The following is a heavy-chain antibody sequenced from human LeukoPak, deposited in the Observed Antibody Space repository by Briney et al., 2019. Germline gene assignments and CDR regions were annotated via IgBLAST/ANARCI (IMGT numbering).Heavy chain of an antibody. CDR2: IYYSGST. CDR1: GGSIGSSTYY. V-gene: IGHV4-39*01. J-gene: IGHJ4*02. D-gene: IGHD2-2*02. CDR3: ARQAYCSSTSCYKLDQ. Sequence: PSETLSLTCIVSGGSIGSSTYYWGWIRQPPGQGLEWIGSIYYSGSTYYNPSLKSRVTISVDTSKNQFSLRLNSMTAADTSVYYCARQAYCSSTSCYKLDQWGQGTLVTVSS.